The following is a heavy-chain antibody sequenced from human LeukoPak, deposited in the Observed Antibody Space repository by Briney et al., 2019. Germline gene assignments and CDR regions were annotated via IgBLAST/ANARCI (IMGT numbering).Heavy chain of an antibody. CDR1: GGSISSSSYY. J-gene: IGHJ4*02. D-gene: IGHD6-19*01. CDR3: VKSGGYGLIDY. CDR2: IYYSGST. V-gene: IGHV4-39*01. Sequence: PSETLSLTCTVSGGSISSSSYYWGWIRQPPGKGLEWIGSIYYSGSTYYNASLQSRVTISIDMSKNQFSLRLSSATAADTAMYYCVKSGGYGLIDYWGQGTLVTVSS.